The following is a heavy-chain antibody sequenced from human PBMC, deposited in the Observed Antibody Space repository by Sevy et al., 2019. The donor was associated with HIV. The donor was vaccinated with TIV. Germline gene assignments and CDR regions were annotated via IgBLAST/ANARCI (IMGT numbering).Heavy chain of an antibody. D-gene: IGHD5-18*01. CDR1: GFTFSSYA. Sequence: GESLKISCAASGFTFSSYAMHWVRQAPGKGLEWVAVISYDGSNKYYADSVKGRFTISRDNSKNTLYLQMNSLRAEDTAVYYCARGGEVYSYGQIPSWDVWGQGTTVTVSS. CDR2: ISYDGSNK. CDR3: ARGGEVYSYGQIPSWDV. J-gene: IGHJ6*02. V-gene: IGHV3-30-3*01.